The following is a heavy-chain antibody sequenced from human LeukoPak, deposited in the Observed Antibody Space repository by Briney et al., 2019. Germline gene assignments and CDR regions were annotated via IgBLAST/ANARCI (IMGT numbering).Heavy chain of an antibody. CDR2: IYPDDSDI. Sequence: GESLKISCKGSGYTFTNYWIIWVRQMPGKGLESMGIIYPDDSDIRYSPSFQGQVAISADKSISTACLQWSSLKASDTAMYYCARLAGYSSSSSVDYWGQGTLVTVSS. V-gene: IGHV5-51*01. J-gene: IGHJ4*02. D-gene: IGHD6-6*01. CDR3: ARLAGYSSSSSVDY. CDR1: GYTFTNYW.